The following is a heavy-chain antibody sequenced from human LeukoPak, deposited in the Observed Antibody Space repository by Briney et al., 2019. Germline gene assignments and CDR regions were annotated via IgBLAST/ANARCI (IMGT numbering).Heavy chain of an antibody. Sequence: GGSLRLSCAASGFTFSDYYMSWIRQAPGKGLEWVSYISSSGSTIYYADSVKGRFTISRDNAKNSLYLQMNSLRAEDTAVYYCARPYYYGSGSYSALGYWGQGTLVTVSS. CDR3: ARPYYYGSGSYSALGY. V-gene: IGHV3-11*01. CDR2: ISSSGSTI. D-gene: IGHD3-10*01. J-gene: IGHJ4*02. CDR1: GFTFSDYY.